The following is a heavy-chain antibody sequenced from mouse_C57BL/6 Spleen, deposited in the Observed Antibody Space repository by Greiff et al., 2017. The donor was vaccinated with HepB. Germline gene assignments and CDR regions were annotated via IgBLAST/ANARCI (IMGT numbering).Heavy chain of an antibody. V-gene: IGHV5-6*01. CDR3: AEGIYYDYDGDWFAY. Sequence: EVQVVDSGGDLVKPGGSLKLSCAASGFTFSSYGMSWVRQTPDMRLEWVATISSGGSYTYYPDSLKGRFPISRDNAKNALDLQMSSLKSEDTAMDYCAEGIYYDYDGDWFAYWGQGTLVTVSA. J-gene: IGHJ3*01. CDR2: ISSGGSYT. D-gene: IGHD2-4*01. CDR1: GFTFSSYG.